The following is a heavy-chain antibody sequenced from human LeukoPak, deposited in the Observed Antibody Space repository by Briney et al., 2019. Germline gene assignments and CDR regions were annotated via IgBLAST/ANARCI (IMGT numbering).Heavy chain of an antibody. CDR2: IYPGDSDT. V-gene: IGHV5-51*01. D-gene: IGHD3-3*01. CDR1: GYSFTSYW. Sequence: PGESLKISCKGSGYSFTSYWIGWVRQMPGKGLEWMGIIYPGDSDTRYSPSFQGQVTISADKSISTAYLQWSSLKASDTAMYYCATSRRGPFWSGYYRPDPYYYGMDVWGQGTTVTVSS. CDR3: ATSRRGPFWSGYYRPDPYYYGMDV. J-gene: IGHJ6*02.